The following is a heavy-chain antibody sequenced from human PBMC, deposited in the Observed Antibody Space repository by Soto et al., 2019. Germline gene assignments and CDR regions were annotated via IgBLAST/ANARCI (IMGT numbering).Heavy chain of an antibody. CDR2: VYHSGST. V-gene: IGHV4-4*02. Sequence: QVHLQESGPGLVNASGTLSLTCGVSGGSISTNNCWSWVHQTPGQGLEVVAEVYHSGSTNYDPALKRRLTISVDQSNNQFSLWLTSVTPADSAVYYCARAKLCNSLSCPHSFDTWGQGTLVSVSS. CDR1: GGSISTNNC. CDR3: ARAKLCNSLSCPHSFDT. J-gene: IGHJ4*02. D-gene: IGHD2-2*01.